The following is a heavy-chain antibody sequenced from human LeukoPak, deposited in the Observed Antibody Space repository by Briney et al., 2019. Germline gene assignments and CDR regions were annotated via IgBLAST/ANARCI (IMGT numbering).Heavy chain of an antibody. J-gene: IGHJ4*02. V-gene: IGHV3-7*01. CDR3: VRGGGVSGYDLLDY. CDR1: GFTFSNYW. Sequence: GGSLRLSCAASGFTFSNYWMTWVRQAPGKGLEWVANINQDGSKEYYMDSVKARFTISRDNAKNSLSLQMNSLRAEDTAVYYCVRGGGVSGYDLLDYWGQGTLVTVSS. D-gene: IGHD5-12*01. CDR2: INQDGSKE.